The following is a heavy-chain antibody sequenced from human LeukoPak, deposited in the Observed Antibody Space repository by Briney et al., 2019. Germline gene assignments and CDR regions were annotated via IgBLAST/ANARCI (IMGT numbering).Heavy chain of an antibody. CDR3: AILGYNSYFDY. V-gene: IGHV4-59*01. CDR2: IYYSGST. D-gene: IGHD5-24*01. CDR1: GGSISSYY. Sequence: PSETLSLTCTVSGGSISSYYWSWIRQPPGKGLEWIGYIYYSGSTNYNPSLKSRVTISVDTSKNQFSLKLSSVTAADTAVYYCAILGYNSYFDYWGQGTLVTVSS. J-gene: IGHJ4*02.